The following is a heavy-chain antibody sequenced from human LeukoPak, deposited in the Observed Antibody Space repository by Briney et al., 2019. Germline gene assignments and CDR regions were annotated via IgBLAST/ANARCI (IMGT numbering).Heavy chain of an antibody. CDR2: IYYSGST. V-gene: IGHV4-59*05. Sequence: SPGGSLRLSCAASGFIFSSYSMNWVRQAPGKGLEWIGSIYYSGSTYYNPSLKSRVTISVDTSKNQFSLKLSSVTAADTAVYYCARALSGYSSGWYKRGTYYFDYWGQGTLVTVSS. CDR3: ARALSGYSSGWYKRGTYYFDY. J-gene: IGHJ4*02. CDR1: GFIFSSYSMN. D-gene: IGHD6-19*01.